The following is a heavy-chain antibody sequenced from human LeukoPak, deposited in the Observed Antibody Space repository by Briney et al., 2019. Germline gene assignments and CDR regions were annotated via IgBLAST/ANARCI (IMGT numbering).Heavy chain of an antibody. CDR2: IIPILGIA. CDR1: GGTFSSYA. V-gene: IGHV1-69*04. D-gene: IGHD5-12*01. Sequence: ASVKVSCKASGGTFSSYAISWVRQAPGQGLEWMGRIIPILGIANYAQKFQGRVTITADKSTSTAYMELSSLRSEDTAVYYCASSFHGCYDSRWGMDVWGQGTTVIVSS. CDR3: ASSFHGCYDSRWGMDV. J-gene: IGHJ6*02.